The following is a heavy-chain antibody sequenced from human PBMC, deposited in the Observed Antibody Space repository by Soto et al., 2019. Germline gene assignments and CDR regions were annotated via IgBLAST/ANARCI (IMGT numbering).Heavy chain of an antibody. J-gene: IGHJ4*02. CDR1: GGSFTSNNW. CDR2: IYRTGST. CDR3: ARRDPGTSVDY. Sequence: QVQLQESGPGLVKPSGTLSLTCAVSGGSFTSNNWWTWVRQPPGQVLEWIGEIYRTGSTNYNPSLKSRVTISLDKSENQFSLKVTSLTAADTAVYYCARRDPGTSVDYWGQGTLVTVSS. V-gene: IGHV4-4*02. D-gene: IGHD1-7*01.